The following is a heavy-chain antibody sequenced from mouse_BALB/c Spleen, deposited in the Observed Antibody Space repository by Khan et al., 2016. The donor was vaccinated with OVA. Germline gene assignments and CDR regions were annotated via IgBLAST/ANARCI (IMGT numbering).Heavy chain of an antibody. D-gene: IGHD2-3*01. CDR1: GYTFTTYW. CDR2: IDPSTGYS. Sequence: QVQLKQSGAELVKPGASVKMSCKASGYTFTTYWMHWVKQRPGQGLEWIGYIDPSTGYSEYNQKFKDKATLTTDKSSSTAYMQLSSLTSEDSAVYYCARRGQDGRFAYWGQGTLVTVSA. V-gene: IGHV1-7*01. J-gene: IGHJ3*01. CDR3: ARRGQDGRFAY.